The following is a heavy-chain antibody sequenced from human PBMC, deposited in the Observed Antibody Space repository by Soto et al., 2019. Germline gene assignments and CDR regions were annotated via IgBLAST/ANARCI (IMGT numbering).Heavy chain of an antibody. J-gene: IGHJ4*02. CDR1: GYTFASYA. CDR2: ISAYNGNT. CDR3: ARDVRYYYDSSGYSHYFDY. Sequence: ASVKVSCKASGYTFASYAISWMRQAPGQGLEWMGWISAYNGNTNYAQKLQGRVTMTTDTSTSTAYMELSSLRSDDTAVYYCARDVRYYYDSSGYSHYFDYWGQGTLVTVSS. V-gene: IGHV1-18*01. D-gene: IGHD3-22*01.